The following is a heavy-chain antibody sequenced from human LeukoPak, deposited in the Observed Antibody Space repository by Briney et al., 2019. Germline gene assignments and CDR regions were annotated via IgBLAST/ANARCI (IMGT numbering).Heavy chain of an antibody. CDR2: IYTSGST. CDR3: ARDSYSSREKGYFDY. J-gene: IGHJ4*02. Sequence: SQTLSLTCTVSGGSISSGSYYWSWIRQPAGKGLEWIGRIYTSGSTNYNPSLKSRVTISVDTSKNQFSLKLSSVTAADTAVYYCARDSYSSREKGYFDYWGQGTLVTVSS. D-gene: IGHD6-13*01. CDR1: GGSISSGSYY. V-gene: IGHV4-61*02.